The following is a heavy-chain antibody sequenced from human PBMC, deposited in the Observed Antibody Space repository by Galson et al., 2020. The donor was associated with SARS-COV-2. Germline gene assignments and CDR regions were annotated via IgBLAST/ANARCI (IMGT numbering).Heavy chain of an antibody. CDR2: INTHTGNP. CDR3: ARVRYYYGMDV. Sequence: ASVKVSCKASGFTFTTYAMNWVRQAPGRGLEWMGWINTHTGNPAYAQGFTGRFVFSLDTSVSTAYLQISSLKAEDTAVYYCARVRYYYGMDVWGQGTTVTVSS. J-gene: IGHJ6*02. D-gene: IGHD4-17*01. V-gene: IGHV7-4-1*02. CDR1: GFTFTTYA.